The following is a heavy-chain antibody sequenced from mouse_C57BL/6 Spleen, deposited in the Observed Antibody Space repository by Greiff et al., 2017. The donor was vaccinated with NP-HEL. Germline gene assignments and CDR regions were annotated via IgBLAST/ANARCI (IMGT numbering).Heavy chain of an antibody. CDR2: ISDGGSYT. CDR1: GFTFSSYA. D-gene: IGHD2-10*02. J-gene: IGHJ1*03. V-gene: IGHV5-4*03. Sequence: EVKLMESGGGLVKPGGSLKLSCAASGFTFSSYAMSWVRQTPEKRLEWVATISDGGSYTYYPDNVKGRFTISRDNAKNNLYLQMSHLKSEDTAMYYCARVGSTPSPWYFDVWGTGTTVTVSS. CDR3: ARVGSTPSPWYFDV.